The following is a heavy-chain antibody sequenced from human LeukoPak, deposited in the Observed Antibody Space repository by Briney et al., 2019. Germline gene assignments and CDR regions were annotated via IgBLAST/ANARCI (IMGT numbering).Heavy chain of an antibody. CDR3: ARDPGYSGDAGYFDY. CDR1: GFTFISYW. Sequence: PGGSLRLSCAASGFTFISYWMSWVRQAPGKGLEWVANIKQDGSGKYYVDSVKGRFTISRDNAKNSLYLQMNSLRAEDTAVYYCARDPGYSGDAGYFDYWGQGTLVTVSS. CDR2: IKQDGSGK. D-gene: IGHD5-12*01. V-gene: IGHV3-7*01. J-gene: IGHJ4*02.